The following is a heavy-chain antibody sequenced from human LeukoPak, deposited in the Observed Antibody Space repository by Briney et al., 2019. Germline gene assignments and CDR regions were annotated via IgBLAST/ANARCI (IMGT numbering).Heavy chain of an antibody. CDR1: GGTFSSYA. D-gene: IGHD3-22*01. Sequence: AASVKVSCKASGGTFSSYAISWVRQAPGQGLEWMGGIIPIFGTANYAQKFQGRVTITADESTSTAYMELSSLRSEDTAVYYCATPLGGSGYYFDYWGQGTLVTVSS. V-gene: IGHV1-69*13. J-gene: IGHJ4*02. CDR2: IIPIFGTA. CDR3: ATPLGGSGYYFDY.